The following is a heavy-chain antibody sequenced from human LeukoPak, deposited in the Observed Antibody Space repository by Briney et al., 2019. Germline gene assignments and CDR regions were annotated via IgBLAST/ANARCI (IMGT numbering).Heavy chain of an antibody. CDR1: GFTYTTYW. CDR2: IKQDGSDR. V-gene: IGHV3-7*01. Sequence: GGSLRLSCAASGFTYTTYWMSWVRQAPGKGLEGVAKIKQDGSDRHYVDSVKGRFTISRDNAKNSLYLQMNSLRAEDTAVYYCARGGYSFGHWGQGTLVTVSS. J-gene: IGHJ4*02. D-gene: IGHD5-12*01. CDR3: ARGGYSFGH.